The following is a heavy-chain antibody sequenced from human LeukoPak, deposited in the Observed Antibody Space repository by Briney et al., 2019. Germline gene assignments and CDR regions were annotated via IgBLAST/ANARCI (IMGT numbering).Heavy chain of an antibody. CDR3: TSLIAAAGRGEGY. CDR1: GFTFGDYA. D-gene: IGHD6-13*01. CDR2: ISSKAYGRTK. Sequence: HPGGSLRLSCTASGFTFGDYAMSWVRQAPGKGLEWVAFISSKAYGRTKEYSVNVRGTITISRDKNARIPYLHMHRLKNEDTAVYYCTSLIAAAGRGEGYWGQGTLVTVSS. J-gene: IGHJ4*02. V-gene: IGHV3-49*04.